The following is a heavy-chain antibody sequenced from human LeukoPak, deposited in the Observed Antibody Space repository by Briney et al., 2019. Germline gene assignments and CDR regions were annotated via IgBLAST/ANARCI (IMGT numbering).Heavy chain of an antibody. J-gene: IGHJ4*02. CDR3: ARALFQVPYYFDF. Sequence: GGSLILSCEASEFSFTNYWMYWVRQAPGKGLAWVSAINTDGSTTTYADSVKGRLTIFRDNARNTLYLQMNSLRAEDTAVYYCARALFQVPYYFDFWGQGTLVTVSS. D-gene: IGHD2-2*01. V-gene: IGHV3-74*01. CDR2: INTDGSTT. CDR1: EFSFTNYW.